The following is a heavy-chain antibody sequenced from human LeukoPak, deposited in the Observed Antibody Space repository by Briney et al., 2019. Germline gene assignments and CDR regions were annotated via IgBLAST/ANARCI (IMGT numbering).Heavy chain of an antibody. Sequence: PGGSLRLSCAASGFTFSSYGMHWVRQAPGKGLEWVAFIRYDGSNKYYADSVKGRFTISRDNAKNSLYLQMNSLTAADTAVYYCARVQFARWELLGYSDVWGKGTTVTVSS. V-gene: IGHV3-30*02. D-gene: IGHD1-26*01. J-gene: IGHJ6*04. CDR3: ARVQFARWELLGYSDV. CDR1: GFTFSSYG. CDR2: IRYDGSNK.